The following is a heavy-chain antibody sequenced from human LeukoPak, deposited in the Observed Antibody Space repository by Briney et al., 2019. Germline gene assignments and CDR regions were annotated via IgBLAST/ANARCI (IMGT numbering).Heavy chain of an antibody. CDR1: GFTFSSYE. J-gene: IGHJ4*02. CDR3: ARDFSGWYRGVDY. D-gene: IGHD6-19*01. CDR2: ISSSDSTI. Sequence: PGGSLRLSCAASGFTFSSYEMNWVRQAPGKGLEWVSYISSSDSTIYYADSVKGRFTISRDNAKNSLYLQMNSLRAEDTAVYYSARDFSGWYRGVDYWGQGTLVTVSS. V-gene: IGHV3-48*03.